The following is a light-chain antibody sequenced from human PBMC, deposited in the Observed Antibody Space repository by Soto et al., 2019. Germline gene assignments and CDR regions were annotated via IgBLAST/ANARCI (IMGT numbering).Light chain of an antibody. CDR1: QSVSSN. Sequence: EIVMTQSPDTLSVSPGERVTLSCRASQSVSSNLAWYQQKPGQAPRLLIYGASTRATGIPARFSGSGSGTEFTLTISSLQSEDIAVYYCQQYNTWPPITFGQGTRLEIK. CDR3: QQYNTWPPIT. CDR2: GAS. J-gene: IGKJ5*01. V-gene: IGKV3-15*01.